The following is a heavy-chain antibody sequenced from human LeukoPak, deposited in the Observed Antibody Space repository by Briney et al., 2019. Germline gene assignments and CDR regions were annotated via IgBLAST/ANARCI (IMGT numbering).Heavy chain of an antibody. D-gene: IGHD1-14*01. V-gene: IGHV3-15*01. CDR1: GLTFTNAW. CDR2: IKSKTDGGTT. Sequence: GGSLRPSCAASGLTFTNAWMSWVRQAPGKGLEWVGRIKSKTDGGTTDYGAPVKGRFTISRDDSKNTLYLQMNNLKTEDTAVYYCNTDSLTTNYWGQGTLVTVSS. J-gene: IGHJ4*02. CDR3: NTDSLTTNY.